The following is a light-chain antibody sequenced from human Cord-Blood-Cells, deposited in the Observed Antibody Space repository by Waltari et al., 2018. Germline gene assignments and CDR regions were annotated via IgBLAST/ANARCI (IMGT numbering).Light chain of an antibody. Sequence: QSALTQPASVSGSPGQSLTISCPATSSDAGRSTLVSWYQQHPGKAPNLMIYEGSKRPSGVSNRCSGSKSGNTASLTISGLQAEDEADYYCCSYAGSSTSWVFGGGTKLTVL. V-gene: IGLV2-23*01. CDR3: CSYAGSSTSWV. CDR1: SSDAGRSTL. CDR2: EGS. J-gene: IGLJ3*02.